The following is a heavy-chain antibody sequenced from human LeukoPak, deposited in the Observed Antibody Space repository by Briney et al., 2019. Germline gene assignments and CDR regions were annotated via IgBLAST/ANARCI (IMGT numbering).Heavy chain of an antibody. CDR1: GYSISSGYY. V-gene: IGHV4-38-2*01. CDR3: ARLAVPGDYFDY. CDR2: IYHSGST. D-gene: IGHD6-19*01. Sequence: SETLSLTCAVSGYSISSGYYWGWIRQPPGKGLEWIGSIYHSGSTYYNPSLKSRVTISVDTSKNQFSLKLSSVTAADTAVYYCARLAVPGDYFDYWGQGTLVTVSS. J-gene: IGHJ4*02.